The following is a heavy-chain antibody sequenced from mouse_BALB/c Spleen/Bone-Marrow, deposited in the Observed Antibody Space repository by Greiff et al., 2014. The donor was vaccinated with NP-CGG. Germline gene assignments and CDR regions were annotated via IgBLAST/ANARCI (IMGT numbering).Heavy chain of an antibody. CDR1: GYAFSVSW. CDR3: ARGGSSVDF. CDR2: IYPGDGDT. V-gene: IGHV1-80*01. D-gene: IGHD1-3*01. Sequence: VQLQQSGAELVRPGSSVKISCTASGYAFSVSWMHWVKQRPGQGLEWIGQIYPGDGDTNYNGKFKGRATLTADKSSNTAYMQLSSLTSEDSAVYFCARGGSSVDFWGQGTTLTVSA. J-gene: IGHJ2*01.